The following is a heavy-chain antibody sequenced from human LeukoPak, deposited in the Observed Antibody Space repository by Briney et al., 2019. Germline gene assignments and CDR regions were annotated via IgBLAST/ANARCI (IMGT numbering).Heavy chain of an antibody. CDR1: GGSISSYY. J-gene: IGHJ3*02. CDR2: IYYSGST. CDR3: ARVGLDLSGIAAAGSYAFDI. V-gene: IGHV4-59*12. D-gene: IGHD6-13*01. Sequence: SETLSLTCTVSGGSISSYYWSWIRQPPGKGLEWIGYIYYSGSTNYNPSLKSRVTISVDTSKNQFSLKLSSVTAADTAVYYCARVGLDLSGIAAAGSYAFDIWGQGTMVTVSS.